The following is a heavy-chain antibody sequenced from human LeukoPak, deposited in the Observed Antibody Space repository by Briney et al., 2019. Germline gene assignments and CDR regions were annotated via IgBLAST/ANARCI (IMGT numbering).Heavy chain of an antibody. CDR3: ARAPYYYGSGSYSY. J-gene: IGHJ4*02. CDR1: GGSISSSSYY. V-gene: IGHV4-39*07. CDR2: IYYSGST. D-gene: IGHD3-10*01. Sequence: SETLSLTCTVSGGSISSSSYYWGWIRQPPGKGLEWIGSIYYSGSTNYNPSLKSRVTISVDTSKNQFSPKLSSVTAADTAVYYCARAPYYYGSGSYSYWGQGTLVTVSS.